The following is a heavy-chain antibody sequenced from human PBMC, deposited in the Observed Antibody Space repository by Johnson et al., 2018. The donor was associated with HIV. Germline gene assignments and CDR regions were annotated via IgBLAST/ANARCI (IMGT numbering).Heavy chain of an antibody. D-gene: IGHD5-12*01. V-gene: IGHV3-30-3*01. CDR2: ISYDGSKK. Sequence: VQLVESGGGVVQPGRSLRLSCAASGFTFSSYAMHWVRQAPGKGLEWVAVISYDGSKKNYADSVRGRFTISRDNSKKTLYLQMNSLRTEDTAVYYCASGDDAGCWGQGTMVTVSS. CDR3: ASGDDAGC. CDR1: GFTFSSYA. J-gene: IGHJ3*01.